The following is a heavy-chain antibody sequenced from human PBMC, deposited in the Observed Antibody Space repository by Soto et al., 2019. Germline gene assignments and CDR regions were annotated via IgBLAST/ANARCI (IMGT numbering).Heavy chain of an antibody. CDR2: TNPNSGGT. D-gene: IGHD3-22*01. J-gene: IGHJ6*02. V-gene: IGHV1-2*04. CDR3: ARELITLYYDSSGYPEYYYYGMDV. Sequence: ASVKVSCKASGYTFTGYYMHWVRQAPGQGLEWMGWTNPNSGGTNYAQKFQGWVTMTRDTSISTAYMELSRLRSDDTAVYYCARELITLYYDSSGYPEYYYYGMDVWGQGTTVTVSS. CDR1: GYTFTGYY.